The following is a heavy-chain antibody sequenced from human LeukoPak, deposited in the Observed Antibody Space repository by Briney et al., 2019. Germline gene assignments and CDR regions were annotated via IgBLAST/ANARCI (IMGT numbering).Heavy chain of an antibody. J-gene: IGHJ4*02. D-gene: IGHD3-3*01. CDR1: GGSISNNGYY. V-gene: IGHV4-30-2*01. CDR2: IYYTGST. CDR3: ASGIDFDLWSAYLAF. Sequence: RPSETLSLTCTVSGGSISNNGYYWSWIRHPPGKALEWIGHIYYTGSTYYNPSLKSRVTISVDRSKNQFSLKLRSVTAADTAVYYCASGIDFDLWSAYLAFWGQGTLVTVSS.